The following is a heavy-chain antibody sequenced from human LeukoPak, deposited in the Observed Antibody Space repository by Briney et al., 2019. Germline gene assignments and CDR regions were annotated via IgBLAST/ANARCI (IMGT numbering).Heavy chain of an antibody. J-gene: IGHJ4*02. D-gene: IGHD6-19*01. Sequence: PSETLSLTCTVSGGSMSPYHWGWIRQPPGKGLEWTGYIYYSGSTNYNPSLKSRVTISVDTSKNQFSLKLSSVTAADAAIYYCARAVSGRFDYWGQGTLVTVSS. CDR3: ARAVSGRFDY. CDR1: GGSMSPYH. CDR2: IYYSGST. V-gene: IGHV4-59*08.